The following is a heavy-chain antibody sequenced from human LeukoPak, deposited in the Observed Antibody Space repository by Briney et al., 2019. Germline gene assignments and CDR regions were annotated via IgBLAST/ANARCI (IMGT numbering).Heavy chain of an antibody. V-gene: IGHV3-48*03. CDR2: ISSSGSTI. D-gene: IGHD7-27*01. Sequence: GGSLRLSCAASGFTFSNYEMNWVRQAPGKGLEWVSYISSSGSTIYYADSVKGRFTISRDNAKNSLYLQMNSLRAEDTAVYYCARVPPQLGMAIDYWGQGTLVTVSS. J-gene: IGHJ4*02. CDR1: GFTFSNYE. CDR3: ARVPPQLGMAIDY.